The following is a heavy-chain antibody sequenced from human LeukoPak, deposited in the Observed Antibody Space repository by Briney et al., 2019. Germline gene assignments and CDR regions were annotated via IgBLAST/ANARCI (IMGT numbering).Heavy chain of an antibody. D-gene: IGHD2-2*01. Sequence: PSETLSLTCTVSGGSISSYYWSWIRQPPGKGLEWIGYIYYSGSTNYNPSLKSRVTISVDTSKNQFSLKLSSVTAADTAVYYCARGWFFPRLYVVVPAAARPRFDPWGQGTLVTVSS. CDR3: ARGWFFPRLYVVVPAAARPRFDP. CDR1: GGSISSYY. CDR2: IYYSGST. J-gene: IGHJ5*02. V-gene: IGHV4-59*12.